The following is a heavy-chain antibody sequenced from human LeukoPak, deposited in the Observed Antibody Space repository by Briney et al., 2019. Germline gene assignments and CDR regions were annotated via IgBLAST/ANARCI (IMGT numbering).Heavy chain of an antibody. J-gene: IGHJ4*02. CDR2: ISGSGGST. CDR3: AKDRGSSSWYSGYYFDY. CDR1: GFTFSSYS. Sequence: GGSLRLSCAASGFTFSSYSMNWVRQAPGKGLEWVSAISGSGGSTYYADSVKGRFTISRDNSKNTLYLQMNSLRAEDTAVYYCAKDRGSSSWYSGYYFDYWGQGTLVTVSS. V-gene: IGHV3-23*01. D-gene: IGHD6-13*01.